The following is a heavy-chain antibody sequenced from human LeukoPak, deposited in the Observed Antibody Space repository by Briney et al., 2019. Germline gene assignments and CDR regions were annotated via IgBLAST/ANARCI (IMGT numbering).Heavy chain of an antibody. V-gene: IGHV3-53*01. J-gene: IGHJ4*02. CDR1: GFSVRVYY. CDR2: IHSDGTT. Sequence: GGSLRLSCAASGFSVRVYYTSLVRQAPGKGLEWVAIIHSDGTTYYADSVKGRFTFSRDSSKNTLYLQMNSLIVEDTAVYYCARVKFSALDYWGQGTLVTVSS. D-gene: IGHD6-25*01. CDR3: ARVKFSALDY.